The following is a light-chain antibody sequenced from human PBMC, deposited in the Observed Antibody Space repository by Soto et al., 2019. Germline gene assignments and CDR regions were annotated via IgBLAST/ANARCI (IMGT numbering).Light chain of an antibody. Sequence: EIVMTHSPVTPSVSPGVRTTLSCRASQFVSSIIAWYQQKPGQAPRLLISGASTRATGIPARFSGSGSGTDFTLTISRLEPEDFAVYYCQHYGSSRTFGQGTKVDIK. V-gene: IGKV3-20*01. CDR3: QHYGSSRT. J-gene: IGKJ1*01. CDR1: QFVSSI. CDR2: GAS.